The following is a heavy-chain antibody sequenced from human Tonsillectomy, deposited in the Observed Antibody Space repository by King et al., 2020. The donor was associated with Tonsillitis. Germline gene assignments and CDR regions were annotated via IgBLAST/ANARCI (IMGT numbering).Heavy chain of an antibody. V-gene: IGHV4-34*01. J-gene: IGHJ4*02. CDR1: GGSFSGNY. Sequence: VQLQQWGAGLSKPSETLSLTCAVYGGSFSGNYWSWIRQPPGKGLEWIVEINHSGSTNYNPSLKSRVTISVDTPKNQFSLNLSSVTAADTAVYYCARFGGYSSGWWLDYWGQGTLVTVSS. CDR2: INHSGST. CDR3: ARFGGYSSGWWLDY. D-gene: IGHD6-19*01.